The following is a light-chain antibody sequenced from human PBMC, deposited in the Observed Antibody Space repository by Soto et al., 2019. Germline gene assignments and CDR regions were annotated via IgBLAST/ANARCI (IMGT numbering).Light chain of an antibody. J-gene: IGKJ1*01. Sequence: DIVMTQSPDSLAVSLGERATINCKSSQSVLYSCNNKNYLAWFQQKPRQPPKLLIYWASTRESGVPDRFSGSGSGTDFTLTISRLQAEDVAVYYCQQYYSTPWTFGQGTKVEIK. CDR2: WAS. V-gene: IGKV4-1*01. CDR1: QSVLYSCNNKNY. CDR3: QQYYSTPWT.